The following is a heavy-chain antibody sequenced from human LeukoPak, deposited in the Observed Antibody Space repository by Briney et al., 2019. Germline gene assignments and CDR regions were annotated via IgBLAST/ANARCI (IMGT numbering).Heavy chain of an antibody. J-gene: IGHJ5*02. CDR1: GFTFSSYA. CDR2: FSGSGGST. CDR3: AKDKFSVAVVADRLKWFDP. Sequence: GGSLKLSCAAPGFTFSSYAMSWVRPAPGKGLECISGFSGSGGSTYYADSVKGRFTISRDNSKNTLYLQMNSLRADDTAVYYCAKDKFSVAVVADRLKWFDPWGQGTLVTVSS. V-gene: IGHV3-23*01. D-gene: IGHD2-15*01.